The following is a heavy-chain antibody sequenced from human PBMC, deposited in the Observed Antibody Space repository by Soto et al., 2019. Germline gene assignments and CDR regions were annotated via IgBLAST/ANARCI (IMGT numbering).Heavy chain of an antibody. CDR2: IWDDGSNK. D-gene: IGHD3-22*01. V-gene: IGHV3-33*01. CDR1: GFTFSSYG. CDR3: TIPRGPMIRP. J-gene: IGHJ5*02. Sequence: GGSLRLSCAASGFTFSSYGMHWVRQAPGKGLEWVAVIWDDGSNKYYADSVKGRFTISRDNSKNTMYLQMNSLKTEDTAVYYCTIPRGPMIRPWGQGTLVTVSS.